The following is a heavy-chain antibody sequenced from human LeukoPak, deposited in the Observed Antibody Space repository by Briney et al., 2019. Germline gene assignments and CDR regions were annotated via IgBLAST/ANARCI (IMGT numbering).Heavy chain of an antibody. V-gene: IGHV1-2*02. J-gene: IGHJ4*02. CDR3: ARALRGSYGDY. CDR2: INPNSGDT. D-gene: IGHD1-26*01. CDR1: GYTFTGYY. Sequence: ASVKVSCKASGYTFTGYYVHWVRQAPGQGLEWMGWINPNSGDTDYAQKFQGRVTMTRDTSITTAYMELRSLRSDDTAVYYCARALRGSYGDYWGQGTLVTVSS.